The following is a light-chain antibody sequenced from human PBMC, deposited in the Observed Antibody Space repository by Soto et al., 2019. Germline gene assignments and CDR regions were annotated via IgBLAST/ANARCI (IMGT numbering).Light chain of an antibody. J-gene: IGKJ4*01. CDR3: QQSYSTPLI. CDR1: QSISDY. V-gene: IGKV1-39*01. Sequence: DIQMTQSPASLSASVGDRVTIICRASQSISDYLNWYQQKPGKAPQILIYDASRLQSGVPSRFSGSGSGTDFTLTITSVQPEDFATYYCQQSYSTPLIFGGGTKVAIK. CDR2: DAS.